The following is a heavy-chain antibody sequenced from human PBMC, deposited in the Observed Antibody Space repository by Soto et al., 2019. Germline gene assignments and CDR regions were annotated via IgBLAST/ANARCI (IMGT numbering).Heavy chain of an antibody. J-gene: IGHJ6*02. CDR3: ARDNIVSKGYGMDV. CDR2: IHSSGTF. V-gene: IGHV4-4*07. CDR1: GASISNAY. D-gene: IGHD5-12*01. Sequence: QVQLQESGPGLVKPSETLSLTCTVSGASISNAYWSWIRQADGKRLVWIGRIHSSGTFNYNPSLQSRVSISRATAKNQIPLKLRSVTAADTAVYYCARDNIVSKGYGMDVWGQGTTVTVSS.